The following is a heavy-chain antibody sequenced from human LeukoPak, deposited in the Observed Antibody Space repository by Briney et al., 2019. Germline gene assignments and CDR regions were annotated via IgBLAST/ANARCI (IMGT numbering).Heavy chain of an antibody. Sequence: ASVKVSCKASGYTFTSYYMHWVRQAPGQGLEWMGMINPSGGSTTYAQEFQGRVTMTRDMSTSTVYMELSSLRSEDTAVYYCAKDRYDSSEGWIDYWGQGTLVTVSS. CDR1: GYTFTSYY. CDR2: INPSGGST. V-gene: IGHV1-46*01. CDR3: AKDRYDSSEGWIDY. J-gene: IGHJ4*02. D-gene: IGHD3-22*01.